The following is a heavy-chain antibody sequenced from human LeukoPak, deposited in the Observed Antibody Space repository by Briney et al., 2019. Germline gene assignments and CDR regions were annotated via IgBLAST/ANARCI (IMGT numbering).Heavy chain of an antibody. CDR1: GFTFSTYT. V-gene: IGHV3-15*07. Sequence: VQPGGSLRLSCAASGFTFSTYTMYWVRHPPGKGLEWVGRIKSKVDGGATDYAAPVKGRFTISREDSKNTLYLQMNSLRTEDTAVYYCILGGTWYHWGQGTLVTVSS. CDR2: IKSKVDGGAT. D-gene: IGHD2-15*01. CDR3: ILGGTWYH. J-gene: IGHJ5*02.